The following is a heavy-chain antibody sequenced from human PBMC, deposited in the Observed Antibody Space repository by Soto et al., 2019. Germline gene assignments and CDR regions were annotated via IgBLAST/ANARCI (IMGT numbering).Heavy chain of an antibody. CDR3: ARDRNAWGYYYYYAMDV. J-gene: IGHJ6*02. CDR1: GGSINNSGYY. V-gene: IGHV4-31*03. CDR2: IYFSGTT. D-gene: IGHD3-16*01. Sequence: QVQLQESGPGLVKASQTLSLTCTVSGGSINNSGYYWSWIRQHPGKGLEWIGYIYFSGTTYYNPSLKSRLTLSVDTSKNQFSLTLTSVTAADTAVYFCARDRNAWGYYYYYAMDVWGQGTAVTVSS.